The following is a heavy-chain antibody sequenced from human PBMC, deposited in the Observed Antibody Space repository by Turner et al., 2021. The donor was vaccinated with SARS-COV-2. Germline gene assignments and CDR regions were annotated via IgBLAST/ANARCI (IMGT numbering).Heavy chain of an antibody. CDR2: NSYDGGHI. CDR3: VKPFKQMDSFNYFES. Sequence: QVLLVGSGGDVVQPWRSLTPPCAAPGFAFDTYAIHWVRQAPGKGLEWVAVNSYDGGHIEYGESVRGRFFVSRDNSKNTVDLEMYNLRADDTAIYYCVKPFKQMDSFNYFESWGQGTQVTVSS. CDR1: GFAFDTYA. V-gene: IGHV3-30*18. J-gene: IGHJ4*02. D-gene: IGHD2-2*03.